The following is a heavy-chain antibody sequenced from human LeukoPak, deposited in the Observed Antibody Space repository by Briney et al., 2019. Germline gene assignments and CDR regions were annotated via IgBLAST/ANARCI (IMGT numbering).Heavy chain of an antibody. D-gene: IGHD5-18*01. CDR1: GFTLSSYA. Sequence: GGSLRLSCAASGFTLSSYAMSWVRQAPGKGLEWVSAISGSGGSTYYADSVKGRFTISRDNSKNTLYLQMNSLRAEDTAVYYCAKPKMVTDYYYYMDVWGKGTTVTVSS. CDR3: AKPKMVTDYYYYMDV. J-gene: IGHJ6*03. V-gene: IGHV3-23*01. CDR2: ISGSGGST.